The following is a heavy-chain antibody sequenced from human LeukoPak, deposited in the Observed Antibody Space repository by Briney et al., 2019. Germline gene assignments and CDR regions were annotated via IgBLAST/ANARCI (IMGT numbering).Heavy chain of an antibody. V-gene: IGHV1-2*02. J-gene: IGHJ4*02. CDR3: ANHSPSTKSIDY. D-gene: IGHD5/OR15-5a*01. Sequence: GASVKVSCKASGYTFTGYYMHWVRQAPGQGLEWTGWINPNSGGTNYAQKFQGRVTMTRDTSISTAYMELSRLRSDDTAVYYCANHSPSTKSIDYWGQGTLVTVSS. CDR1: GYTFTGYY. CDR2: INPNSGGT.